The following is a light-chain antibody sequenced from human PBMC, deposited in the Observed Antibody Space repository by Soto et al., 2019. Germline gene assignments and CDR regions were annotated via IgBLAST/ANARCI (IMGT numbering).Light chain of an antibody. Sequence: DIQMTQSPSSLSASVGDTVTITCRASRGINNYLAWFQQRPGNAPRSLIYAASSLQSGVPWRFSGSGSGTDFTLTITNLQPEDFATYYCQQYINHPYTFGQGTTLGIK. CDR1: RGINNY. CDR2: AAS. J-gene: IGKJ2*01. V-gene: IGKV1-16*01. CDR3: QQYINHPYT.